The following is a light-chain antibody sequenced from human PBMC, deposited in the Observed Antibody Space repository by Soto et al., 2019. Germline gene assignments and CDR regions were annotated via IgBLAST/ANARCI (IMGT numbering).Light chain of an antibody. Sequence: EIVLTQSPGTLSLSPGERATLSCRASQSVSSAYLAWYQHKPGQAPRLLIYGASNRATGIPDRFSGSGSGTGFTLTISRLEPEDFAVYYCQQYSNSPPYTFGQGTKLEI. CDR3: QQYSNSPPYT. CDR2: GAS. CDR1: QSVSSAY. J-gene: IGKJ2*01. V-gene: IGKV3-20*01.